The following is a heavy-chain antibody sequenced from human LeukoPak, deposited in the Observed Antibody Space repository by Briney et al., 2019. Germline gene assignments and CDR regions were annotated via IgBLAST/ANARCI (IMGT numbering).Heavy chain of an antibody. D-gene: IGHD5-12*01. CDR1: GFTFANAW. CDR3: TADLPPPRGYDYPFDY. CDR2: IKSKTDGEIT. V-gene: IGHV3-15*01. Sequence: GGSLRLSCAASGFTFANAWMSWVRQAPGKGLECVGRIKSKTDGEITDYAAPVKGRFTISRDDSKNMLYLQMNSLKSEDTAVYYCTADLPPPRGYDYPFDYWGQGSLVTVSS. J-gene: IGHJ4*02.